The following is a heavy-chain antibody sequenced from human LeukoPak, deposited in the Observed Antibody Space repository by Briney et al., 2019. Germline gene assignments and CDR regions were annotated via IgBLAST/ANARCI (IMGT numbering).Heavy chain of an antibody. CDR1: GYTFTSYG. V-gene: IGHV1-18*04. J-gene: IGHJ4*02. CDR2: ISAYNGNT. D-gene: IGHD3-10*02. CDR3: ARGAFMLPLDY. Sequence: ASVTVSCTASGYTFTSYGISWVRQAPGQGLEWMGWISAYNGNTNYAQKLQGRVTMTTDTSTSTAYMQLRSLRSDDTAVYYCARGAFMLPLDYWGQGTLVTVSS.